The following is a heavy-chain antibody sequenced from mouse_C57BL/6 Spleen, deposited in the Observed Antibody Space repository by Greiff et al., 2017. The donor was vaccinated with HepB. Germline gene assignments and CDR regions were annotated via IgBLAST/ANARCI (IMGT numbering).Heavy chain of an antibody. CDR2: ISDGGSYT. V-gene: IGHV5-4*03. D-gene: IGHD2-5*01. CDR3: SSDGDSNPLAY. CDR1: GYTFSSYA. Sequence: EVKLMESGGGLVKPGGSLKLSCAASGYTFSSYAMSWVRQTPEKRLEWVATISDGGSYTYYPDNVKGRFTISRDNAKNNLYLQMSHLKSEDTAMYYCSSDGDSNPLAYWGQGTLVTVSA. J-gene: IGHJ3*01.